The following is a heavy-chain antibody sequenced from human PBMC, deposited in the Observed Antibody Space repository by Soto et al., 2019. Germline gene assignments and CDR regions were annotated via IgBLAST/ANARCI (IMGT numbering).Heavy chain of an antibody. CDR1: GFTFSGYW. CDR2: INSEGTTI. D-gene: IGHD1-7*01. CDR3: TRAGNYRFDY. Sequence: GGSLRLSCAASGFTFSGYWMHWVRQAPGKGPVWVSRINSEGTTINSADSVKGRFTISRDNAKNTLYLQMDSLRAEDTAVYYCTRAGNYRFDYWGQGTLVTVSS. J-gene: IGHJ4*02. V-gene: IGHV3-74*01.